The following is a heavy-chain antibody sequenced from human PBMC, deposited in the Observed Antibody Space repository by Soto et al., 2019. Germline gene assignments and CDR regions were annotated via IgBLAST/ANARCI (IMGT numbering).Heavy chain of an antibody. D-gene: IGHD7-27*01. CDR2: SSASGGNT. CDR3: ARGWGSPDP. J-gene: IGHJ5*02. Sequence: GGSLRLSSAASRFTFSSYAMSWARQAPGKGLEWVSSSSASGGNTYYADSVKGRVTISRDNSINTLYLQMDSLRVEDTDLYYCARGWGSPDPWVQGTLVTVS. CDR1: RFTFSSYA. V-gene: IGHV3-23*01.